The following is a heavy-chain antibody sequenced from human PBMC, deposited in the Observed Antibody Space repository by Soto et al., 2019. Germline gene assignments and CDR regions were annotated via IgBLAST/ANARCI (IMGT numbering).Heavy chain of an antibody. Sequence: GGSLRLSCAASGFTFSSCAMGWVRQAPGKGLEWVSDIIGSGASTYYADSVKGRFTISRDNSKSTLYLQMNSLRAEDTALYYCAKGRSYYYYYGVDVWGQGTTVTVSS. J-gene: IGHJ6*02. CDR3: AKGRSYYYYYGVDV. CDR2: IIGSGAST. CDR1: GFTFSSCA. V-gene: IGHV3-23*01.